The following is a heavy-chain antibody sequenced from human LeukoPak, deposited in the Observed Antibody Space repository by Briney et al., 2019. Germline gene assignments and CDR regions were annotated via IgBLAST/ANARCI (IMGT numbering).Heavy chain of an antibody. D-gene: IGHD2-15*01. CDR1: GGTFTTYA. Sequence: ASVKLSCKASGGTFTTYAFSWVRQAPGQGLEWMGGIIPLFGTPNYTHQLQGRLTITADYSTSTAYMDLSSLRSDDTAVYYCARGRGGGGSDAFDIWGQGTVVIVSS. CDR2: IIPLFGTP. J-gene: IGHJ3*02. V-gene: IGHV1-69*13. CDR3: ARGRGGGGSDAFDI.